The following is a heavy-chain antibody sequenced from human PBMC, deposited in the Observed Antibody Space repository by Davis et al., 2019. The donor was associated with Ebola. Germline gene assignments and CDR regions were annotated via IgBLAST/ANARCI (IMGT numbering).Heavy chain of an antibody. J-gene: IGHJ6*02. D-gene: IGHD6-13*01. CDR3: AFSIAAAGNYYYYYGMDV. CDR2: IWYDGSNK. Sequence: GESLKISCAASGFTFSSYGMHWVRQAPGKGLEWVAVIWYDGSNKYYADSVKGRFTISRDDSKNTLYLQMNSLRTEDTAVYYCAFSIAAAGNYYYYYGMDVWGQGTTVTVSS. CDR1: GFTFSSYG. V-gene: IGHV3-30*02.